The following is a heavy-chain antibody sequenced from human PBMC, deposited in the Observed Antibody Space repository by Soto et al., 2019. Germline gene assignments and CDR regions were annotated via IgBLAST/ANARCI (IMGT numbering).Heavy chain of an antibody. CDR3: AKDRYYDSSGYYSSYYFDY. J-gene: IGHJ4*02. Sequence: GGSLRLSCAASGFTFSSYAMSWVRQAPGKGLEWVSAISGSGGSTYYADSVKGRFTISRDNSKNTLYLQMNSLRAEDTAVYYCAKDRYYDSSGYYSSYYFDYWGQGTLVTVSS. CDR1: GFTFSSYA. CDR2: ISGSGGST. V-gene: IGHV3-23*01. D-gene: IGHD3-22*01.